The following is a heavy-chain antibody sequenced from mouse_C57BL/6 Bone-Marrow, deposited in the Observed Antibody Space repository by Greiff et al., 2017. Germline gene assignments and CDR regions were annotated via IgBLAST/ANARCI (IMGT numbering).Heavy chain of an antibody. CDR3: ARDPLYYGNYDY. Sequence: EVQGVESGGGLVKPGGSLKLSCAASGFTFSSYAMSWVRQTPEKRLEWVATISDGGSYTYYPDNVKGRFTISRDNAKNNLYLQMSHLKSEDTAMDYCARDPLYYGNYDYWGQGTTLTVSS. CDR2: ISDGGSYT. J-gene: IGHJ2*01. V-gene: IGHV5-4*01. D-gene: IGHD2-1*01. CDR1: GFTFSSYA.